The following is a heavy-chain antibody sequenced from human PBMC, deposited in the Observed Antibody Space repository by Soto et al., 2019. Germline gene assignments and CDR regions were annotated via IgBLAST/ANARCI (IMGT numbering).Heavy chain of an antibody. D-gene: IGHD2-2*01. CDR2: ISGDGRTT. Sequence: GESLKISCAASGFTFSSHWMNWVRQAPGKGLVWVSRISGDGRTTSHADSVKGRFTISRDNAKNTLYLQMNSLRVEDTAVYYCARGVPNCSSSSCYFDFWGQGILVTVSS. CDR1: GFTFSSHW. J-gene: IGHJ4*02. CDR3: ARGVPNCSSSSCYFDF. V-gene: IGHV3-74*01.